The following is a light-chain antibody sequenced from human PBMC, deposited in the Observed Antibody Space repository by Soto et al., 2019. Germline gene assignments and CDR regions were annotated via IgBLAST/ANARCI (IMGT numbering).Light chain of an antibody. Sequence: EIVLTQSPGTLYLSQGERATLSCRASQSVTGSYLAWYQQKPRQAPRILIYGASSSATGNPDSFIGSESGTDVTLTIARLEPEDITDYYCQKYGGSPRTFGQGNKV. CDR3: QKYGGSPRT. CDR2: GAS. CDR1: QSVTGSY. V-gene: IGKV3-20*01. J-gene: IGKJ1*01.